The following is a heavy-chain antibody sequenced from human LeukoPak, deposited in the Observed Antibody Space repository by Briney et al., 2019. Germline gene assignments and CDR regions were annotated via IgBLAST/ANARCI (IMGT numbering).Heavy chain of an antibody. CDR1: GGSIYTGDYY. Sequence: PSVTLSLTCTVSGGSIYTGDYYWAWIRQPPGQGLEWIGSLFYSGNMYYSPSLKSRVTISVDTSKNQFSLSLNSVTAADTAVYYCARENIVSTRDFDFWGQGALVTVSS. CDR3: ARENIVSTRDFDF. CDR2: LFYSGNM. D-gene: IGHD5/OR15-5a*01. V-gene: IGHV4-39*07. J-gene: IGHJ4*02.